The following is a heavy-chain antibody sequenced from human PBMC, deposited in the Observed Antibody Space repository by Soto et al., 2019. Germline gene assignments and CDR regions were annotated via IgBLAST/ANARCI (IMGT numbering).Heavy chain of an antibody. CDR2: IYYSGST. V-gene: IGHV4-31*03. J-gene: IGHJ6*02. D-gene: IGHD7-27*01. Sequence: SETLSLTCTVSGGSISSGGYYWSWIRQHPGKGLEWIGYIYYSGSTYYNPSLKSRVTISVDTSKNQFSLKLSSVTAADTAVYYCASLTHRYYYYGMEVWGQGTTVTVSS. CDR1: GGSISSGGYY. CDR3: ASLTHRYYYYGMEV.